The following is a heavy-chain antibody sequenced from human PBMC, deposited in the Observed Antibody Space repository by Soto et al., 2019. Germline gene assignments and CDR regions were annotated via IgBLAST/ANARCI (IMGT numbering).Heavy chain of an antibody. J-gene: IGHJ6*02. CDR3: ARGAAAGPRNYYYYYYAMDV. V-gene: IGHV6-1*01. CDR1: GDSVSSNSAA. CDR2: TYYRSKWYN. Sequence: PSQTLSLTCAISGDSVSSNSAAWNWIRQSPSRGLEWLGRTYYRSKWYNDYAVSVKSRITINPDTSKSQFSLHLNSVTPEDTAVFYCARGAAAGPRNYYYYYYAMDVWGQGTTVTVSS. D-gene: IGHD6-13*01.